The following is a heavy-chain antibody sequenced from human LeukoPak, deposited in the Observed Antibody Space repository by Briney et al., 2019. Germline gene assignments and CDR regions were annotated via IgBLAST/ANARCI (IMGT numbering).Heavy chain of an antibody. J-gene: IGHJ6*02. Sequence: GGSLRLSCAASGFTFSSYSMNWVRQAPGKGLEWVSSISSSSSYIYYADPVKGRFTISKNNTKNSLYLQMNSLRAEDTAVYYCAREWDPYSNSPYHYGMDVWGQGTTVTVSS. CDR2: ISSSSSYI. CDR1: GFTFSSYS. D-gene: IGHD4-11*01. V-gene: IGHV3-21*01. CDR3: AREWDPYSNSPYHYGMDV.